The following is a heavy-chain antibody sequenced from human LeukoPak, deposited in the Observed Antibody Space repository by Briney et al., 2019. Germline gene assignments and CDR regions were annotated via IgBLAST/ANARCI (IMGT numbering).Heavy chain of an antibody. CDR1: GFTFSSYG. J-gene: IGHJ6*03. Sequence: GGSLRLSCAASGFTFSSYGMHWVRQAPGKGLEWVAFIRCDGGNKYYADSVKGRFTISRDNSKNTLYLQMNSLRAEDTAVYYCTRHGATKYCSSTACLDYYYMDVWGIGTTVTISS. CDR2: IRCDGGNK. CDR3: TRHGATKYCSSTACLDYYYMDV. D-gene: IGHD2-2*01. V-gene: IGHV3-30*02.